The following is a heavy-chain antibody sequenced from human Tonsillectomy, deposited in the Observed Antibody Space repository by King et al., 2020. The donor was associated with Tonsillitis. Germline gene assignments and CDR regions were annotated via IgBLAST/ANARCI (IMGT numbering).Heavy chain of an antibody. CDR1: GGTFISYA. J-gene: IGHJ4*02. CDR2: IIPILCVA. D-gene: IGHD3-22*01. V-gene: IGHV1-69*04. Sequence: QLVQSGAEVKKPGSSVKVSCKASGGTFISYAINWVRQAPGQGLEWMGRIIPILCVANYAQKFQGTDTITADKSTNTAYMELSSLRSEDTAVYYCARDRHDSSGYYPYWGQGTLVTVSS. CDR3: ARDRHDSSGYYPY.